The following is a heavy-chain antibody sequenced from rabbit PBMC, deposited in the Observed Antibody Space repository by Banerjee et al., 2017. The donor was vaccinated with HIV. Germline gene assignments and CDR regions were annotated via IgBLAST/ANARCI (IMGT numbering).Heavy chain of an antibody. Sequence: QEQLEESGGDLVKPEGSLTLTCTASGFSFSSSYWICWVRQAPGKGLEWIACIYAGSSGSTYYASWAKGRFTISKTSSTTVTLQMTSLTAADTATYFCARVPYASSSGYYIPYYFNLWGPGTLVTVS. CDR1: GFSFSSSYW. CDR2: IYAGSSGST. D-gene: IGHD1-1*01. J-gene: IGHJ4*01. V-gene: IGHV1S45*01. CDR3: ARVPYASSSGYYIPYYFNL.